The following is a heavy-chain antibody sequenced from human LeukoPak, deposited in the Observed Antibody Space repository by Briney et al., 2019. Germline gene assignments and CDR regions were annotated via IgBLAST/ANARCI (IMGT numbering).Heavy chain of an antibody. Sequence: ASVKVSCKASAYTFTNYGISWVRQAPGQGLEWMGWISPYNGNTNYAQNLQGRVTMTTDTSTSTAYMELRSLTSDDTAVYYCARDHSSASYTYYYYYMDVWGKGTTVTVSS. CDR2: ISPYNGNT. J-gene: IGHJ6*03. CDR1: AYTFTNYG. V-gene: IGHV1-18*01. CDR3: ARDHSSASYTYYYYYMDV. D-gene: IGHD1-26*01.